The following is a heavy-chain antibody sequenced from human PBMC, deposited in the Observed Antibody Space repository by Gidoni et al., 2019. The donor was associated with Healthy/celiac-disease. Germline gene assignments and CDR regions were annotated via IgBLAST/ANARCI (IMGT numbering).Heavy chain of an antibody. V-gene: IGHV4-34*01. CDR2: INHSGST. CDR1: GGSFSGYY. D-gene: IGHD6-19*01. Sequence: QVQLQQWGAGLLKPSETLSLTCAVYGGSFSGYYWSWIRQPPGKGLEWIGEINHSGSTNYNPSLKSRVTISVDTSKNQFSLKLSSVTAADTAVYYCARGASWLDGPDYWGQGTLVTVSS. J-gene: IGHJ4*02. CDR3: ARGASWLDGPDY.